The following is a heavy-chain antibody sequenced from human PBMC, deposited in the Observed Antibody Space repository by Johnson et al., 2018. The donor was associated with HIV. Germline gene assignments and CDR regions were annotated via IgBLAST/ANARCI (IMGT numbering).Heavy chain of an antibody. D-gene: IGHD2-8*02. CDR2: IRYDGSNK. Sequence: VQLVESGGGVVQPGGSLRLSCAASGFTFSSYGMHWVRQAPGKGLEWVAFIRYDGSNKYYADSVKCRFTISRDNSKSTLYLQMNSLRAEDTAVYYCVRVRTGRENAFDIWGQGTMVTVSS. CDR3: VRVRTGRENAFDI. CDR1: GFTFSSYG. V-gene: IGHV3-30*02. J-gene: IGHJ3*02.